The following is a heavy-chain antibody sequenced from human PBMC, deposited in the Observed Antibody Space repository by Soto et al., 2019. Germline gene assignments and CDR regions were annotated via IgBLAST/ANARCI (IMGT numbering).Heavy chain of an antibody. CDR1: GGTFSSYA. D-gene: IGHD2-15*01. CDR3: ARDQDIVVVVAAPTSRYYGMDV. CDR2: IIPIFGTA. J-gene: IGHJ6*02. V-gene: IGHV1-69*01. Sequence: QVQLVQSGAEVQKPGSSVKVSCKASGGTFSSYAISWVRQAPGQGLEWMGGIIPIFGTANYAQKFQGRVTITADESTSTAYMELSSLRSEDTAVYYCARDQDIVVVVAAPTSRYYGMDVWGQGTTVTVSS.